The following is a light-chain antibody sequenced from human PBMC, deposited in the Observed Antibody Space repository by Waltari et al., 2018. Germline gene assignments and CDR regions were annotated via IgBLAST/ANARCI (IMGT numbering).Light chain of an antibody. V-gene: IGLV1-44*01. CDR1: GSNIGSTT. CDR3: AAWDDGLNGWV. CDR2: TNS. Sequence: QSVLTQPPSASGSPGQRVTISCSGSGSNIGSTTVNWYQQFPGAAPKLLIYTNSQRPSGVPDRFSGSKSGTSGYLAISGLQSEDEADYYCAAWDDGLNGWVFGGRTKLTVL. J-gene: IGLJ3*02.